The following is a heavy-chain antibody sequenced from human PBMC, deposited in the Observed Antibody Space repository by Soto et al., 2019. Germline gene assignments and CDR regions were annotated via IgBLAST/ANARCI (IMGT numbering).Heavy chain of an antibody. Sequence: SETLSLTCTVSGGSISSSSYYWGWIRQPPGKGLEWIGSIYYSGSTYYNPSLKSRVTISVDTSKNQFSLKLSSVTAADTAVYYCARHRRYYDSRGYFIPDRFDPWGQGTLVTVSS. CDR1: GGSISSSSYY. CDR2: IYYSGST. CDR3: ARHRRYYDSRGYFIPDRFDP. V-gene: IGHV4-39*01. D-gene: IGHD3-22*01. J-gene: IGHJ5*02.